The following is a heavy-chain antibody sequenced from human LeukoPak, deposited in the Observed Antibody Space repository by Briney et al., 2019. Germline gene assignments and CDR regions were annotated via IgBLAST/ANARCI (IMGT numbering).Heavy chain of an antibody. V-gene: IGHV3-15*01. Sequence: PGGSLRLSCAASGFTFSNAWMNWVRQAPGKGLEWVGCIQSKTDGGTSDYAAPVKGRFTISRDDSKNTLYLQMNSLNTEDTAVYYCTTAPKWETQGTDYWGQGTLVTISS. J-gene: IGHJ4*02. CDR1: GFTFSNAW. CDR3: TTAPKWETQGTDY. D-gene: IGHD1-26*01. CDR2: IQSKTDGGTS.